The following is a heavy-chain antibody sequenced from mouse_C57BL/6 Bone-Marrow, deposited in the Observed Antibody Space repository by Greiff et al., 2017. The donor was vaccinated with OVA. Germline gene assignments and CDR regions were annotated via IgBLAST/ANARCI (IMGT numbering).Heavy chain of an antibody. Sequence: QVQLQQPGAGLVKPGASVKLSCKASGYTFTSYWMQWVKQRPGQGLEWIGEIDPSDSYTNYNQKFKGKATLTVDTSSSTAYMQLSSLTSEDSAVYYCARNYDYDDYWGQGTTLTVSS. V-gene: IGHV1-50*01. D-gene: IGHD2-4*01. CDR3: ARNYDYDDY. CDR1: GYTFTSYW. CDR2: IDPSDSYT. J-gene: IGHJ2*01.